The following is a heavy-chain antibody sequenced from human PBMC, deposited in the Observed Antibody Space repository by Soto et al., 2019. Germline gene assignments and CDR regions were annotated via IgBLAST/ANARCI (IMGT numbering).Heavy chain of an antibody. CDR2: IHHTGTT. D-gene: IGHD1-26*01. Sequence: QLQLQESGPGLVKPSGTLSLTCTVSGGAIDSSNWWTWVRQFPGKGLQWVGEIHHTGTTNHNPSLQIRINVSTDTSNLRFSTVLLSVTGAHTAIHYCARGRRTLPTTSAFFDPWGPAILVTVYS. CDR3: ARGRRTLPTTSAFFDP. CDR1: GGAIDSSNW. J-gene: IGHJ5*02. V-gene: IGHV4-4*02.